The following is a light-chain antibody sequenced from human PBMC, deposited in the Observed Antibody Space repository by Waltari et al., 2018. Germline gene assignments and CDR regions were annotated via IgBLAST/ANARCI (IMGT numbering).Light chain of an antibody. J-gene: IGKJ5*01. CDR2: LDS. Sequence: IVMTPSPLFLPVTTGEPASISCRSSQSRLHSYGFNHVDWYLQKPGQSPQLLIYLDSNRASGVPDRCIGSGSRTDFTLIISRVEAEDVGIYYCMQALQTPITFGQGTRLEIK. CDR3: MQALQTPIT. V-gene: IGKV2-28*01. CDR1: QSRLHSYGFNH.